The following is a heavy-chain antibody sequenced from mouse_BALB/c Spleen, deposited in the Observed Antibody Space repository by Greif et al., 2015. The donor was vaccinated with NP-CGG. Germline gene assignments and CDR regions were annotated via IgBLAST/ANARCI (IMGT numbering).Heavy chain of an antibody. CDR2: IRLKSNNYAT. Sequence: EVQLVESGGGLVQPGGSMKLSCVASGFNFSNYWMNWVRQSPEKGLEWVAEIRLKSNNYATHYAESAKGRFTISRDDSKSSVYLQMNNLRAEDTGIYYCTTGFAYWGQGTLVTVSA. CDR1: GFNFSNYW. CDR3: TTGFAY. V-gene: IGHV6-6*02. J-gene: IGHJ3*01.